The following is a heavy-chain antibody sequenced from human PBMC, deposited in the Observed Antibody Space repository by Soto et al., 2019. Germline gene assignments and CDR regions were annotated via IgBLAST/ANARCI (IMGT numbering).Heavy chain of an antibody. CDR2: IDYSGST. D-gene: IGHD6-13*01. Sequence: PSETLSLTCTVSGDSISSSGYYWGWIRQPPGKGLEWIGRIDYSGSTYFNPSLKSRVTISIDTSKNQFSLKLSSVTAADTAVYYCSRSQYSSSRIDYWGQGTLVTVSS. J-gene: IGHJ4*02. V-gene: IGHV4-39*01. CDR3: SRSQYSSSRIDY. CDR1: GDSISSSGYY.